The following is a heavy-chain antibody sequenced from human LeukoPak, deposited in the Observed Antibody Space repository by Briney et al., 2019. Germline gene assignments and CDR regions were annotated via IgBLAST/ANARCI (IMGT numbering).Heavy chain of an antibody. V-gene: IGHV3-48*01. CDR2: ISSSNSTI. CDR3: ARADSSGYYYFDY. J-gene: IGHJ4*02. Sequence: GGSLRLSCAASGFTFSSDSMNWGRQAPGKGLEWVSYISSSNSTIYYADSVKGRFTISRDKAKNSLYLQMNSLRAEDTAVYYCARADSSGYYYFDYWGQGNLVTVSS. D-gene: IGHD3-22*01. CDR1: GFTFSSDS.